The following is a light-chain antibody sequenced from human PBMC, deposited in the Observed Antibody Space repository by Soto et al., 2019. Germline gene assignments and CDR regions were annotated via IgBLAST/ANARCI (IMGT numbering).Light chain of an antibody. V-gene: IGKV1-39*01. Sequence: DFQMTQSPSSLSASVGDRVTITCRASQSISSYLNWYQQKPGKAPKLLIYAASSLQSGVPSRFSGSGSGTDFTLTISSLQPEDFATYYCQQSGTFGQGTKVDIK. J-gene: IGKJ1*01. CDR3: QQSGT. CDR1: QSISSY. CDR2: AAS.